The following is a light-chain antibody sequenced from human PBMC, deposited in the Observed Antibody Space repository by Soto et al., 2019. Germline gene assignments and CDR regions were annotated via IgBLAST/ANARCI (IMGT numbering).Light chain of an antibody. CDR2: DVT. CDR1: RSDVGNNNY. V-gene: IGLV2-14*03. J-gene: IGLJ1*01. CDR3: SSFTGSSYV. Sequence: SVLTQPASLSGSPGQSITISCTGTRSDVGNNNYVSWYQHNPGRAPKVMICDVTNRPSGVSNRFSGSKSGNTASLTISGLQAEDEADYYCSSFTGSSYVFGTGTKVTVL.